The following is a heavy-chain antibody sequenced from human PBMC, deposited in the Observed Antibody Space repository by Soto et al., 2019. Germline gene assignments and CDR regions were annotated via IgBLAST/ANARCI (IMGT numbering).Heavy chain of an antibody. V-gene: IGHV1-69*13. CDR2: IIPIFGTA. D-gene: IGHD6-13*01. J-gene: IGHJ6*02. CDR1: GGTFSSYA. CDR3: ATRETAAGYYYYGMDV. Sequence: GASVKVSCKASGGTFSSYAISWVRQAPGQGLEWMGGIIPIFGTANYAQKFQGRVTITADESTSTAYMELSSLRSEGTAVYYCATRETAAGYYYYGMDVWGQGTTVTVSS.